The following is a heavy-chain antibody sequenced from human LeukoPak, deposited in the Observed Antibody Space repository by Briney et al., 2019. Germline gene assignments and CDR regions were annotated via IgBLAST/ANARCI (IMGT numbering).Heavy chain of an antibody. CDR1: GFTVSSNY. CDR3: ASLNYYHISGPRY. CDR2: FYSGGNT. V-gene: IGHV3-53*01. Sequence: PGGSLRLSCAASGFTVSSNYMSWVRQAPGKGLEGVSVFYSGGNTYYADSVKGRFTISRDNSKNTLYLQMNSLRAEDTAVYYCASLNYYHISGPRYWGQGTLATVSS. J-gene: IGHJ4*02. D-gene: IGHD3-22*01.